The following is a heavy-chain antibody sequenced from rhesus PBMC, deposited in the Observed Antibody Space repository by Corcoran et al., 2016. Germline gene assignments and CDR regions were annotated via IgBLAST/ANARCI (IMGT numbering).Heavy chain of an antibody. D-gene: IGHD6-25*01. CDR1: GGSISDDYY. Sequence: QVQLQESGPGLVKPSETLSLTCAVSGGSISDDYYWNWIRQPQGKGLEWIGYIYGSGGCTNYNPFLKNRVTISIDTSKDQFSLKLSSVTAAEAAVYYCARDQGQFDYWVQGVLVTVSS. V-gene: IGHV4-106*01. CDR3: ARDQGQFDY. CDR2: IYGSGGCT. J-gene: IGHJ4*01.